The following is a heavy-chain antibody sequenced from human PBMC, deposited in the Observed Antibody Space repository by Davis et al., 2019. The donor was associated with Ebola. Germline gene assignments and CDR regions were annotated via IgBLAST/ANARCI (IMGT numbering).Heavy chain of an antibody. CDR2: IRYDGSNK. CDR3: AKVRGYSYGSYYYYGMDV. V-gene: IGHV3-30*02. Sequence: GESLKISCAASGFTFSSYGMHWVRQAPGKGLEWVAFIRYDGSNKYYADSVKGRFTISRDNSKNTLYLQMNSLRAEDTAVYYCAKVRGYSYGSYYYYGMDVWGQGTTVTVSS. D-gene: IGHD5-18*01. J-gene: IGHJ6*02. CDR1: GFTFSSYG.